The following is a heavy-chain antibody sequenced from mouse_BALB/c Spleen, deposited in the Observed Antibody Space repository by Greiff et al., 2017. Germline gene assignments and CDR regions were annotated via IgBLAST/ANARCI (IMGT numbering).Heavy chain of an antibody. CDR1: GFTFSDYY. D-gene: IGHD2-10*02. Sequence: VQLQQSGGGLVKPGGSLKLSCAASGFTFSDYYMYWVRQTPEKRLEWVATISDGGSYTYYPDSVKGRFTISRDNAKNNLYLQMSSLKSEDTAMYYCARSVYGNYVGFAYWGQGTLVTVSA. V-gene: IGHV5-4*02. CDR2: ISDGGSYT. J-gene: IGHJ3*01. CDR3: ARSVYGNYVGFAY.